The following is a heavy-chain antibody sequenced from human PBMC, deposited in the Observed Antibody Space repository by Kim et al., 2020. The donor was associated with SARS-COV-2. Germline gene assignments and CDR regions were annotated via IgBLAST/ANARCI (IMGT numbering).Heavy chain of an antibody. V-gene: IGHV3-7*03. Sequence: GGSLRLSCAASGFTFSSYWMSWVRQAPGKGLEWVANIKQDGSEKYYVDSVKGRFTISRDNAKNSLYLQMNSLRAEDTAVYYCAREEGLRFLEWLYPARSMDWYFDLWGRGTLVTVSS. CDR2: IKQDGSEK. CDR1: GFTFSSYW. D-gene: IGHD3-3*01. CDR3: AREEGLRFLEWLYPARSMDWYFDL. J-gene: IGHJ2*01.